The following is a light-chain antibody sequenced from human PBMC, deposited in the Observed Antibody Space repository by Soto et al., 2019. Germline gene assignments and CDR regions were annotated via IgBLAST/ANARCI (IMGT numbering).Light chain of an antibody. CDR1: RTGVDGYDY. J-gene: IGLJ1*01. CDR3: TSYTSSTPFYV. V-gene: IGLV2-14*03. Sequence: PVLNQPASGNRSPLHASGITKNRIRTGVDGYDYVSWYQQHPGQAPQLIIYDVHNRPSGVSHRFSGSKSGDTASLTISGLQAEDEADYYCTSYTSSTPFYVFGTGTKVTV. CDR2: DVH.